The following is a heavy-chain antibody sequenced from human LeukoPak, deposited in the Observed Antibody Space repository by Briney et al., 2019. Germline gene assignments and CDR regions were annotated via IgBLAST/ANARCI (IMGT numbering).Heavy chain of an antibody. Sequence: GGSLRLSCAASAFSFSNYNMSWIRQAPGKGLEWVSGISSSGTTIHYADSVKGRFTSARDNAKNSLYLQMNSLRAEDTAVYYCVRDQSYYGVWGQGTLVTVSS. J-gene: IGHJ4*02. CDR3: VRDQSYYGV. CDR2: ISSSGTTI. CDR1: AFSFSNYN. D-gene: IGHD3-3*01. V-gene: IGHV3-11*01.